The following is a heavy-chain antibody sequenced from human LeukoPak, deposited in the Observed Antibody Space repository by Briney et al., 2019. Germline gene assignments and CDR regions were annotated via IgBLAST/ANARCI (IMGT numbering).Heavy chain of an antibody. CDR3: ARDQGRYSSSSDALDY. J-gene: IGHJ4*02. V-gene: IGHV3-23*01. Sequence: QPGGSLRLSCAASGFTFSSYAMSWVRQAPGKGLEWVSAISGSGGSTYYADSVKGRFTISRDNSKNTLYLQMNSLRAEDTAVYYCARDQGRYSSSSDALDYWGQGTLVTVSS. CDR2: ISGSGGST. CDR1: GFTFSSYA. D-gene: IGHD6-6*01.